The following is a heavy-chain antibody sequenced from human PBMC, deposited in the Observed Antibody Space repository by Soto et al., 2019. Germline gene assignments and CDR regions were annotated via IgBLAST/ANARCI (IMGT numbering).Heavy chain of an antibody. D-gene: IGHD5-12*01. CDR1: GFTFDNYE. CDR2: ISSVGSTI. CDR3: AKEATNINNFHY. J-gene: IGHJ4*02. V-gene: IGHV3-48*03. Sequence: PGGSLRLSCEASGFTFDNYEMNWVRQAPGKGLEWVSYISSVGSTIYYADSVKGRFTISRDNAKNSLFLQMNSLRAEDTAVYYCAKEATNINNFHYWGQGTLVTVSS.